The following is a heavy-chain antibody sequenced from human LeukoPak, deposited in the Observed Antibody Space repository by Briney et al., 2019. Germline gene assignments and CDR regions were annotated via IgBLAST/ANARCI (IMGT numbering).Heavy chain of an antibody. J-gene: IGHJ4*02. Sequence: GGSLRLSCAASGFTFSSYAMSWVRQAPGKGLEWVSAISGFSGSTYYADSVKGRFTISRDNSKNTLYLQMNSLRAEDTAIYYCAKDRDGSSSSVLDYWGQGTLVTVSS. CDR2: ISGFSGST. V-gene: IGHV3-23*01. CDR1: GFTFSSYA. CDR3: AKDRDGSSSSVLDY. D-gene: IGHD6-6*01.